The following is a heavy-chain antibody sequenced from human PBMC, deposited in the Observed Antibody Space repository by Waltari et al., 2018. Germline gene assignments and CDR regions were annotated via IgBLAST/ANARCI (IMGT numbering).Heavy chain of an antibody. CDR2: IYRGGST. D-gene: IGHD5-18*01. CDR1: GFTFSSYA. V-gene: IGHV3-23*03. Sequence: EVQLLESGGGLVQPGGSLRLSCAASGFTFSSYAMSWVRQAPGKGLEWVSVIYRGGSTYYADSVKGRFTISRDNSKNTLYLQMNSLRAEDTAVYYCAKSTAMVWGPPNFDYWGQGTLVTVSS. J-gene: IGHJ4*02. CDR3: AKSTAMVWGPPNFDY.